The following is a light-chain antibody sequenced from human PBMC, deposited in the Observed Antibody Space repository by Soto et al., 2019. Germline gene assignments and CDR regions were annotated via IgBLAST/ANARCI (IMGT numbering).Light chain of an antibody. CDR2: AAS. CDR3: QQFFSFPET. J-gene: IGKJ4*01. CDR1: QSISDS. Sequence: DIQMTQSPSSLSASVGDSVTITCRASQSISDSFNWYQHKPGTAPKLLIYAASSLQSGVPSRFSGGGSGTDFTLTISSLQPEDFVTYFCQQFFSFPETCGGGTKVEI. V-gene: IGKV1-39*01.